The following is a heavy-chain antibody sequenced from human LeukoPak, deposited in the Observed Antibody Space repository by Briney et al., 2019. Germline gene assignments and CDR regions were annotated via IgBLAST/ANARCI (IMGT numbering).Heavy chain of an antibody. D-gene: IGHD6-19*01. CDR3: AKGIAVASYYFDY. V-gene: IGHV3-23*01. J-gene: IGHJ4*02. CDR1: GFTFSSYA. Sequence: GGSLRLSCAASGFTFSSYAMGWVRQAPGKGLEWVSDISGSGGSTYYADSVKGRFTISKDNSKNTLYLQMNSLRAEDTTVYYCAKGIAVASYYFDYWGQGTLVTVSS. CDR2: ISGSGGST.